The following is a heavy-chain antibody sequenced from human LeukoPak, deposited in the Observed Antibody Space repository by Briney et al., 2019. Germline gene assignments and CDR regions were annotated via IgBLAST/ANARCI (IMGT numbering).Heavy chain of an antibody. Sequence: PSETLSPTCAVYGESFSGYYWSWIRQPPGKGLEWIGEINHSGSTNYNPSLKSRVTISVDTSKNQFSLKLSSVTAADTAVYYCARRRITMVRGVIITPHAFDIWGQGTMVTVSS. D-gene: IGHD3-10*01. J-gene: IGHJ3*02. CDR3: ARRRITMVRGVIITPHAFDI. CDR2: INHSGST. V-gene: IGHV4-34*01. CDR1: GESFSGYY.